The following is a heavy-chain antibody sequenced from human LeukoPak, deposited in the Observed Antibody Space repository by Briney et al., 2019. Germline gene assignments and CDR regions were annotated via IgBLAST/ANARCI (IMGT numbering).Heavy chain of an antibody. Sequence: GGSLRLSCAASGFTFSSYNMNWVRQAPGKGLEWVSYITSSSSTIYYANSVKGRFTISRDNAKNSLYLQMNSLRDEDTAVYYCAREYSSSSGSVSDYWGQGTLVTVSS. CDR3: AREYSSSSGSVSDY. D-gene: IGHD6-6*01. CDR1: GFTFSSYN. J-gene: IGHJ4*02. V-gene: IGHV3-48*02. CDR2: ITSSSSTI.